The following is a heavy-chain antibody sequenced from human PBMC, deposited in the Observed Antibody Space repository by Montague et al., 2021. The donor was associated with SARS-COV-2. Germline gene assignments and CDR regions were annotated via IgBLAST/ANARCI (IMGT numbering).Heavy chain of an antibody. CDR1: GGSISSSSYY. Sequence: SETLSLTCTVSGGSISSSSYYWGWVRQPPGKGLEWIGSINFSGKTYYNPSLKSRVTISVDTSKDQFSLKLSSVTAADTAVYYCARYSVAGTRNFDFWGQGTLVTVSS. CDR2: INFSGKT. CDR3: ARYSVAGTRNFDF. J-gene: IGHJ4*02. D-gene: IGHD6-19*01. V-gene: IGHV4-39*01.